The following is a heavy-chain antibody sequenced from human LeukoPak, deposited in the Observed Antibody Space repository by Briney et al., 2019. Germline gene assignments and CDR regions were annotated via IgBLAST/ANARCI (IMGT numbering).Heavy chain of an antibody. CDR1: GFTFSSYA. V-gene: IGHV3-21*01. CDR2: ISSSSSYI. J-gene: IGHJ5*02. Sequence: GGSLRLSCAASGFTFSSYAMSWVRQAPGKGLEWVSSISSSSSYIYYADSVKGRFTISRDNAKNSLYLQMNSLRAEDTAVYYCARDFRHYYDSSGYYYAGLDPWGQGTLVTVSS. CDR3: ARDFRHYYDSSGYYYAGLDP. D-gene: IGHD3-22*01.